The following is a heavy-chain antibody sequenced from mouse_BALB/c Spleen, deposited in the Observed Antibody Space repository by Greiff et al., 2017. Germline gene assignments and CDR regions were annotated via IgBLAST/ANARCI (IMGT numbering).Heavy chain of an antibody. Sequence: EVQRVESGGGLVQPGGSRKLSCAASGFTFSSFGMHWVRQAPEKGLEWVAYISSGSSTIYYADTVKGRFTISRDNPKNTLFLQMTSLRSEDTAMYYCARGGLWYFDVWGAGTTVTVSS. D-gene: IGHD3-3*01. J-gene: IGHJ1*01. V-gene: IGHV5-17*02. CDR3: ARGGLWYFDV. CDR1: GFTFSSFG. CDR2: ISSGSSTI.